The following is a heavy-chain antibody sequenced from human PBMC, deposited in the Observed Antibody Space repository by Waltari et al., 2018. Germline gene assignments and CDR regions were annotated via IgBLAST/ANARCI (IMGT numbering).Heavy chain of an antibody. Sequence: QLVESGGGLFQPGDSLRLSCAASGFTFPNYYLSWVRQAPGQGLERVATINRDGTHKVYVDSMEGRFTIARDNAKNSLYLHLDNLRVEDTAVYYCFSGYTSGYWGRGSLVTVSS. D-gene: IGHD5-12*01. V-gene: IGHV3-7*01. CDR1: GFTFPNYY. CDR2: INRDGTHK. CDR3: FSGYTSGY. J-gene: IGHJ4*02.